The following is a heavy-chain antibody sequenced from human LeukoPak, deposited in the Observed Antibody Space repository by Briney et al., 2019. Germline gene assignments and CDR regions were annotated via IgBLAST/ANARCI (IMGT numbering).Heavy chain of an antibody. V-gene: IGHV3-11*06. D-gene: IGHD5-12*01. J-gene: IGHJ4*02. CDR1: GFTFSDYY. Sequence: GGSLRLSCAASGFTFSDYYMSWIRQAPGKGLEWVSFISSSSSNINYADSVKGRFTISRDNAKNSLYLQMNSMRAEDTAVYYCARSGTGYEKAFFDYWGQGTLVTVSS. CDR3: ARSGTGYEKAFFDY. CDR2: ISSSSSNI.